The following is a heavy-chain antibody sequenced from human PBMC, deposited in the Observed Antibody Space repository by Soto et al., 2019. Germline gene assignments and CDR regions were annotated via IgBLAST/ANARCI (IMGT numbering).Heavy chain of an antibody. CDR2: ISAYNGNT. CDR3: ARTVGATYAFDI. Sequence: ASVKVSCKASGYSFGNYGITWVRQAPGQGLEWMGWISAYNGNTNYAQKLQGRVTMTTDTSTSTAYMELRSLRSDDTAMYYCARTVGATYAFDIWGQGTMVTVSS. CDR1: GYSFGNYG. D-gene: IGHD1-26*01. J-gene: IGHJ3*02. V-gene: IGHV1-18*01.